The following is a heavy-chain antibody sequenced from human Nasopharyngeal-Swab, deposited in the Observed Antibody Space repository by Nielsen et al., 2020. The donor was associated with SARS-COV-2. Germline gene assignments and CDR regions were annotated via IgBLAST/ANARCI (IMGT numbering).Heavy chain of an antibody. CDR3: ARGLTTVTTRWFDP. V-gene: IGHV4-34*01. Sequence: SETLSLTCAVYGRSFSGYYWSWIRQPPGKGLEWIGEINHSGSTNYNPSLKSRVTISVDTSKNQFSLKLSSVTAADTAVYYCARGLTTVTTRWFDPWGQGTLVTVSS. D-gene: IGHD4-17*01. CDR2: INHSGST. J-gene: IGHJ5*02. CDR1: GRSFSGYY.